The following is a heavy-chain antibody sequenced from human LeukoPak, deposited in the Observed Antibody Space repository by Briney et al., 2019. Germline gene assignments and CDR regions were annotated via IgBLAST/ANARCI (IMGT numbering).Heavy chain of an antibody. J-gene: IGHJ3*02. V-gene: IGHV4-59*01. Sequence: SETLSLTCTVSGGSISSYYWSWIRQPPGKGLEWIGYIYYSGSTNYNPSLKRRLTISVDTSKNQFSLKPSSVTAADTAVYYCAREVGATADGAFDIWGQGTMVTVSS. CDR2: IYYSGST. CDR1: GGSISSYY. CDR3: AREVGATADGAFDI. D-gene: IGHD1-26*01.